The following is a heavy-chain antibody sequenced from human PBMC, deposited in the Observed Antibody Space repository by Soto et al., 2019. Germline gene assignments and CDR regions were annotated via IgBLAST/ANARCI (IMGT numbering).Heavy chain of an antibody. Sequence: ASVKVSCKASGGTFSSYTISWVRQATGQGLEWMGWMNPNSGNTGYAQKFQGRVTMTRNTSISTAYMELSSLRSEDTAVYYCAREATIRGDDYWGQGTLVTVSS. J-gene: IGHJ4*02. V-gene: IGHV1-8*02. CDR2: MNPNSGNT. D-gene: IGHD2-2*02. CDR3: AREATIRGDDY. CDR1: GGTFSSYT.